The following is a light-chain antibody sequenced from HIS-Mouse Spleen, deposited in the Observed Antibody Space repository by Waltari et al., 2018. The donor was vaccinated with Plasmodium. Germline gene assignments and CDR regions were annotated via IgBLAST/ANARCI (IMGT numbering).Light chain of an antibody. Sequence: SYELTQPPSVSVSPGQTARITCSGDALPKQYAYWYQQKPGQAPVLVIYKDSERPSGIPERFSGSSSGTTVTLTISGVQAEDEADYYCMIWPSNASGVFGGGTKLTVL. V-gene: IGLV3-25*03. CDR1: ALPKQY. J-gene: IGLJ3*02. CDR2: KDS. CDR3: MIWPSNASGV.